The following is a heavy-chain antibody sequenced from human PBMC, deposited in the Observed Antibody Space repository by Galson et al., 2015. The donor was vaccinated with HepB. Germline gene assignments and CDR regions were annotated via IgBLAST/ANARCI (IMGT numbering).Heavy chain of an antibody. CDR3: ARGAWPSYYYYYMDV. CDR2: INPNSGGT. CDR1: GYTFTGYY. J-gene: IGHJ6*03. V-gene: IGHV1-2*02. Sequence: SVKVSCKASGYTFTGYYIHWVRQAPGQGLEWMGWINPNSGGTNHAQKFQGRVTMTRDTSISTAYMELSRLRSDDTAVYYCARGAWPSYYYYYMDVWGKGTTVTVSS.